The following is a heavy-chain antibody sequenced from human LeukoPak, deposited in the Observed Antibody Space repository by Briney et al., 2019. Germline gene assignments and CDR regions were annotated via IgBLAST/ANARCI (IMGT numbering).Heavy chain of an antibody. V-gene: IGHV4-34*01. J-gene: IGHJ4*02. D-gene: IGHD2-15*01. CDR1: GGSFSGYY. Sequence: KSSETLSLTCAVYGGSFSGYYWSWIRQPPGKGLEWIGEINHSGSTNYNPSLKSRVTISVDRSKNQFSLKLSSVTAADTAVYYCARWGSGGNLDYWGQGTLVTVSS. CDR3: ARWGSGGNLDY. CDR2: INHSGST.